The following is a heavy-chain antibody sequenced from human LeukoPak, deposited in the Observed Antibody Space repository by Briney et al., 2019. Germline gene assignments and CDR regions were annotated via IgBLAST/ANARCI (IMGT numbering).Heavy chain of an antibody. Sequence: GASVKVLCKASGYTFTNYAIQWVRQAPGQGLEWMGIVNPSGDSTNYAQNFQGRVTMTGDTSTSTVYMELSSLRSEDTAVYYCARVRDGYNDAYDIWGQGTMVTVTS. D-gene: IGHD5-24*01. J-gene: IGHJ3*02. CDR1: GYTFTNYA. V-gene: IGHV1-46*01. CDR2: VNPSGDST. CDR3: ARVRDGYNDAYDI.